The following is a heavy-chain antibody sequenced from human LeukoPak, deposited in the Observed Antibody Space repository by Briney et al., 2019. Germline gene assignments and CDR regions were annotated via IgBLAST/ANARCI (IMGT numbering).Heavy chain of an antibody. D-gene: IGHD6-19*01. CDR1: GFTFSSYG. CDR3: ANSPPEQWARLMGY. J-gene: IGHJ4*02. Sequence: PGGSLRLSCAASGFTFSSYGMHWVRQAPGKGLEWVAVISYDGSNKYYADSVKGRFTISRDNSKNTLYLQMNSLRAEDTAVYYCANSPPEQWARLMGYWGQGTLVTVSS. V-gene: IGHV3-30*18. CDR2: ISYDGSNK.